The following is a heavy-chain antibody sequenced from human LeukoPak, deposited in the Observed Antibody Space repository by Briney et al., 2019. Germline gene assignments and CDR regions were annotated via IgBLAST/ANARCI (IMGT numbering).Heavy chain of an antibody. CDR1: GYTFTSYD. J-gene: IGHJ5*02. V-gene: IGHV1-8*01. D-gene: IGHD4-11*01. CDR2: MNPNSGNT. Sequence: ASVKVSCKASGYTFTSYDINWVRQATGQGLEWMGWMNPNSGNTGYAQKFQGRVTITADKSTSTAYMELSSLRSEDTAVYYCARGPPDDYIGNWFDPWGQGTLVTVSS. CDR3: ARGPPDDYIGNWFDP.